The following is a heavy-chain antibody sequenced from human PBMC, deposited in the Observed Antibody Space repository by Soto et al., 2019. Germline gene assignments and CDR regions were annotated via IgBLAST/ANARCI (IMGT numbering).Heavy chain of an antibody. Sequence: ASVKVSCKASGYTFTSYDINWVRQATGQGLELMGWMNPNSGNTGYAQKFQGRVTMTRNTSISTAYMELSSLRSEDTAVYYCARDGAGTAVAGSAYYYYGMDVWGQGTTVTVSS. V-gene: IGHV1-8*01. CDR3: ARDGAGTAVAGSAYYYYGMDV. CDR2: MNPNSGNT. CDR1: GYTFTSYD. D-gene: IGHD6-19*01. J-gene: IGHJ6*02.